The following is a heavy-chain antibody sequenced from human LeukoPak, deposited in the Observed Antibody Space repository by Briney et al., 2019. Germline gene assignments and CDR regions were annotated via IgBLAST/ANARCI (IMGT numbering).Heavy chain of an antibody. CDR1: GYTFTSYG. J-gene: IGHJ5*01. CDR3: ARDPYDILTGYNWFDS. Sequence: ASVKVSCKASGYTFTSYGISWVRQPPGQGLEWMGRTIPIFGIANYAQKFQGRVTITADKSTSTDYMELSSLRSEDTAVYYCARDPYDILTGYNWFDSWGEGTLVTVSS. D-gene: IGHD3-9*01. CDR2: TIPIFGIA. V-gene: IGHV1-69*04.